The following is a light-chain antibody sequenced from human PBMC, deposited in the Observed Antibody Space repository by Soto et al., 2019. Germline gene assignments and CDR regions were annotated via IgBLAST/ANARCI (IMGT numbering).Light chain of an antibody. J-gene: IGKJ1*01. V-gene: IGKV3-15*01. Sequence: EIVLTQSPGTVSLSPMERATLSVMGSQSVSTNYLAWYQQKPGQAPRLLISGASTRAAGISDRFSGSGSGTEFTLTISSLQSEDFAVYYCQQYDNWPPWTFGQGTKVDI. CDR1: QSVSTN. CDR3: QQYDNWPPWT. CDR2: GAS.